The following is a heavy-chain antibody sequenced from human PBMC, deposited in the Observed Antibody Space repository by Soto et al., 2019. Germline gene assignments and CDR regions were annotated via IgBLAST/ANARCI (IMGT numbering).Heavy chain of an antibody. CDR2: ISYDGSNK. CDR1: GFTFSSYA. Sequence: GGSLRLSCAASGFTFSSYAMHWGLQAPCKGLEWVAVISYDGSNKYYADSVKGRFTISRDNSKNTLYLQMNSLRAEDTAVYYCAREATAHCISTSCYLRYGMDVWGQGTTVTVSS. CDR3: AREATAHCISTSCYLRYGMDV. V-gene: IGHV3-30-3*01. J-gene: IGHJ6*02. D-gene: IGHD2-2*01.